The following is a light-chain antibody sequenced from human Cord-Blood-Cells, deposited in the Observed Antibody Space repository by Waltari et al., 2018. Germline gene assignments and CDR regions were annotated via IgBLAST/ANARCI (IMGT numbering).Light chain of an antibody. V-gene: IGLV2-11*01. CDR1: SSDVGGYNY. Sequence: QSVLTQPRSVSGSPGQSVTIPCTGTSSDVGGYNYVSWYQQHPGKAPKLMIYDVSKRPSGVPDRFSGSKSGNTASLTISGLQAEDEADYYCCSYAGSFGGGTKLTVL. CDR3: CSYAGS. J-gene: IGLJ2*01. CDR2: DVS.